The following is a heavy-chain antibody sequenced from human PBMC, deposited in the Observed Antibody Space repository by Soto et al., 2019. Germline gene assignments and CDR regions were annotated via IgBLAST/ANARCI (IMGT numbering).Heavy chain of an antibody. V-gene: IGHV3-23*01. J-gene: IGHJ6*02. CDR3: AKVHYDSSAYPINYYYYYGMDV. Sequence: EVQLLESGGGLVQPGGSLRLSCAAAGFTFSNYAMTWVRQAPGKGLEYVSSITSSGGSTYYADSVKGRFTISRDNSKDTVHLQMHSLSAEDTAVYYCAKVHYDSSAYPINYYYYYGMDVWGQGTTVTVSS. CDR2: ITSSGGST. D-gene: IGHD3-22*01. CDR1: GFTFSNYA.